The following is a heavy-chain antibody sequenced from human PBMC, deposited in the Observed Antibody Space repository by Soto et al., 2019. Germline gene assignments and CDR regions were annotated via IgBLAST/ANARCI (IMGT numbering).Heavy chain of an antibody. Sequence: PGGSLRLSCAASGFTFSSYAMSWVRQAPGKGLEWVSAISGSGGSTYYADSVKGRFTISRDNPKNTLYLQMNSLRAEDTAVYYCAKHKQQLVLLNWFDPWGQGTLVTVSS. D-gene: IGHD6-13*01. J-gene: IGHJ5*02. CDR2: ISGSGGST. CDR1: GFTFSSYA. V-gene: IGHV3-23*01. CDR3: AKHKQQLVLLNWFDP.